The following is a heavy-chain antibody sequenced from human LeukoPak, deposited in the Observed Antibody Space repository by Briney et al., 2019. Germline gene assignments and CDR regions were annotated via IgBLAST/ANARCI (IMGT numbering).Heavy chain of an antibody. CDR2: INWNGGST. Sequence: GGSLRLSCAASGFTFSSYSMNWVRQAPGKGLEWVSGINWNGGSTGYADSVKGRFTISRDNAKNSLYLQMNSLRAEDTALYYCARADKYYYGSGSYYSHWGQGTLVTVSS. V-gene: IGHV3-20*04. J-gene: IGHJ4*02. CDR1: GFTFSSYS. CDR3: ARADKYYYGSGSYYSH. D-gene: IGHD3-10*01.